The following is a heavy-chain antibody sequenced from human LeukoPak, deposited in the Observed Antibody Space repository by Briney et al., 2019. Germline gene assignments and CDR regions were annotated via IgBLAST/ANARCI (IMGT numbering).Heavy chain of an antibody. V-gene: IGHV3-23*01. J-gene: IGHJ4*02. CDR1: GFTFSSYG. D-gene: IGHD3-10*01. Sequence: GRSLRLSCAASGFTFSSYGMSWVRQAPGKGLEWVSAISGSGGSTYYADSVKGRFTISRDNSKNTLYLQMNSLRAEDTAVYYCAKDLYYYGSGSDYWGQGTLVTVSS. CDR2: ISGSGGST. CDR3: AKDLYYYGSGSDY.